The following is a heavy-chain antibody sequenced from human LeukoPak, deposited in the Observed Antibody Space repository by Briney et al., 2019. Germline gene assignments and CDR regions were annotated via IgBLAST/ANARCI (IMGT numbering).Heavy chain of an antibody. J-gene: IGHJ3*01. CDR1: GFSFSSFT. Sequence: GGSLRLSCAASGFSFSSFTMNWVRQAPGKGLEWVSYIRSSSSPIYYAESVKGRFTISRDNAKNSLYLQMNSLRDEDTAVYYCARDFVYAFDVWGQGTMVTVSS. CDR3: ARDFVYAFDV. D-gene: IGHD6-6*01. V-gene: IGHV3-48*02. CDR2: IRSSSSPI.